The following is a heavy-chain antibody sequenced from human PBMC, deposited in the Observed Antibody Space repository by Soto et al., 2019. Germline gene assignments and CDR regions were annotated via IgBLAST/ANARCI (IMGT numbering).Heavy chain of an antibody. V-gene: IGHV1-8*01. Sequence: ASVKVSCKASGYTFTSYDINWVRQATGQGFEWMGRMNPNSGNTGYAQKFQGRVTMTRNTSISTAYMELSSLRSEDTAVYYCARGIAVAGTPINYMDVWGKGTTVTVSS. CDR3: ARGIAVAGTPINYMDV. CDR1: GYTFTSYD. CDR2: MNPNSGNT. D-gene: IGHD6-19*01. J-gene: IGHJ6*03.